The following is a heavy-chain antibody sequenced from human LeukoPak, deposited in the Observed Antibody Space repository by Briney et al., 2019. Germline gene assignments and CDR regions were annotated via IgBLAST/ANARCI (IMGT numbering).Heavy chain of an antibody. V-gene: IGHV3-30*02. CDR1: GFTFSSYG. J-gene: IGHJ6*03. D-gene: IGHD4-17*01. CDR3: ATTHDYGDYGGLYYYYYMDV. Sequence: PGGSLRLSCAASGFTFSSYGMHWVRQAPGKGLEWVAFIRYDGSNKYYADSVKGRFTISRGNSKNTLYLQMNSLRAEDTAVYYCATTHDYGDYGGLYYYYYMDVWGKGTTVTVSS. CDR2: IRYDGSNK.